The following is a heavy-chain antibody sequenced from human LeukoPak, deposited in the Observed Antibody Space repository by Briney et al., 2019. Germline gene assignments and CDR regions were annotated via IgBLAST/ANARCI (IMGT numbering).Heavy chain of an antibody. V-gene: IGHV3-33*01. Sequence: PGRSLRLSCAASGFTFSSYGMHWVRQAPGKGLEWVAVIWYDGSNKYYADSVKGRFTISRDNSKNTLYLQMNSLRAEDTAVYYCASVVTPKTPFDYWGQGTLVTVSS. CDR2: IWYDGSNK. CDR3: ASVVTPKTPFDY. CDR1: GFTFSSYG. J-gene: IGHJ4*02. D-gene: IGHD4-23*01.